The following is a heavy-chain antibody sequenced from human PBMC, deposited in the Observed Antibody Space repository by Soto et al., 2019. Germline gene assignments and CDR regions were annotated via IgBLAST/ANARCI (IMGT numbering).Heavy chain of an antibody. D-gene: IGHD6-6*01. CDR2: IYYSGST. J-gene: IGHJ6*02. CDR3: ARDPSIAARSYYYYYGMDV. Sequence: NPSETLSLTCTVSGGSISSYYWSWIRQPPGKGLEWIGYIYYSGSTYYNPSLKSRVTISVDTSKNQFSLKLSSVTAADTAVYYCARDPSIAARSYYYYYGMDVWGQGTTVTVS. V-gene: IGHV4-59*12. CDR1: GGSISSYY.